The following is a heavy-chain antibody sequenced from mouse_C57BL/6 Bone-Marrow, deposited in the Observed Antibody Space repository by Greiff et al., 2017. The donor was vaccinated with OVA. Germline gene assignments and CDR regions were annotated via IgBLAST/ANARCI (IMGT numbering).Heavy chain of an antibody. CDR2: IDPSDSYT. CDR3: ARSGDYAWFAY. Sequence: QVQLQQPGAELVRPGTSVKLSCKASGYTFTSYWMHWVKQRPGQGLEWIGVIDPSDSYTNYNQKFKGKATLTVDTSSSTAYMQLSSLTSEDSGVYYCARSGDYAWFAYGGKGPRVTVSA. D-gene: IGHD2-4*01. J-gene: IGHJ3*01. CDR1: GYTFTSYW. V-gene: IGHV1-59*01.